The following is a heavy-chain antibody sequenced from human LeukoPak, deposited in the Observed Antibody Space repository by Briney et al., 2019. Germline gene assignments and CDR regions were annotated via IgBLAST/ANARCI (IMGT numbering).Heavy chain of an antibody. Sequence: SETLSLTCAVYGGSFSGYYWSWVRQPPGKGLEWIGEVNDSGRTNYNPSLENRLTISVDTSKNQFSLKLTSVTAADTGVYYCARYFSDGSVSGPWFDPWGQGTLVTVSS. CDR1: GGSFSGYY. V-gene: IGHV4-34*01. CDR2: VNDSGRT. CDR3: ARYFSDGSVSGPWFDP. J-gene: IGHJ5*02. D-gene: IGHD5-24*01.